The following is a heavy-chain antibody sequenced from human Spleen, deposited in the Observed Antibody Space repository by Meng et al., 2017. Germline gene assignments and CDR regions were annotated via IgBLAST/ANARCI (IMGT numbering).Heavy chain of an antibody. V-gene: IGHV4-59*01. CDR2: TFYSGST. CDR3: ASGRISIFGVAEN. CDR1: GDSISDYF. D-gene: IGHD3-3*01. Sequence: SETLSLTCTVSGDSISDYFWSWIRQPPGKGLEWIGQTFYSGSTNHNPSLKSRVTSSVDTTKNQFSLKLRSVTAADTAVYYCASGRISIFGVAENWGQGTLVTVSS. J-gene: IGHJ4*02.